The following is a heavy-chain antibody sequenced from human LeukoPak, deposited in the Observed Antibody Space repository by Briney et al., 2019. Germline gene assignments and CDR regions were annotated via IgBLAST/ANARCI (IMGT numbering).Heavy chain of an antibody. J-gene: IGHJ3*02. CDR2: IYHSGST. V-gene: IGHV4-39*07. D-gene: IGHD5-24*01. CDR3: ARGEMATIEDAFDI. CDR1: GGSISSSSYY. Sequence: SETLSLTCTVSGGSISSSSYYWGWIRQPPGKGLEWIGEIYHSGSTNYNPSLKSRVTISVDTSKNQFSLKLSSVTAADTAVYYCARGEMATIEDAFDIWGQGTMVTVSS.